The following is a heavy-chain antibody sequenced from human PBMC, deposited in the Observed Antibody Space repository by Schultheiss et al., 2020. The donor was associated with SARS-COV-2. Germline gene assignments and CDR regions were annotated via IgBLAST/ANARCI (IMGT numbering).Heavy chain of an antibody. J-gene: IGHJ3*02. V-gene: IGHV1-2*02. D-gene: IGHD6-6*01. CDR3: ASSLRRSSVHDAFDI. Sequence: ASVKVSCKASGYTFTKYFTQWVRQGPGQGLEWMGWINPNSGGTNYAQKFQGRVTMTRDTSISTAYMELRSLRSDDTAVYYCASSLRRSSVHDAFDIWGQGTMVTVSS. CDR2: INPNSGGT. CDR1: GYTFTKYF.